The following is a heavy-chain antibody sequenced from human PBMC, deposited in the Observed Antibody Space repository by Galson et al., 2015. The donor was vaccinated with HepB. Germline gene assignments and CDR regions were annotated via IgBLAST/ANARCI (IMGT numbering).Heavy chain of an antibody. J-gene: IGHJ4*02. CDR2: ISSSGSKK. CDR1: GFTFSRYA. CDR3: VKSGSTAYVYVYFDY. V-gene: IGHV3-30*18. Sequence: SLRLSCAASGFTFSRYAMHWVRQLPGRGLEWMASISSSGSKKYYADSVKGRFAISRDNSKNTLYLELSSLRAEDTAVFYCVKSGSTAYVYVYFDYWGQGTLGTVSS. D-gene: IGHD1-26*01.